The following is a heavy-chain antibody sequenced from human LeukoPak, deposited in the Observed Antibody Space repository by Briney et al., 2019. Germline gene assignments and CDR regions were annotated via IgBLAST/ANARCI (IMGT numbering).Heavy chain of an antibody. CDR2: INHSGST. Sequence: SETLSLTCAVSGGSFSGYYWSWIRQPPGKGLEWIGEINHSGSTNYNPSLKSRVTISVDTSKNQFSLKLSSVTAADTAVYYCGSLRPHTSGYGDNLTTWGQGTLVTVSS. CDR1: GGSFSGYY. D-gene: IGHD4-17*01. V-gene: IGHV4-34*01. CDR3: GSLRPHTSGYGDNLTT. J-gene: IGHJ4*02.